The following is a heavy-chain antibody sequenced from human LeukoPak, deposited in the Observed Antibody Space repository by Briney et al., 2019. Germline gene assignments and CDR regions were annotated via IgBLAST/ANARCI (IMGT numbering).Heavy chain of an antibody. CDR1: GGSISSYY. CDR2: IYYSGST. D-gene: IGHD6-13*01. Sequence: SETLSLTCTVSGGSISSYYWSWMRQPPGKGLEWIGHIYYSGSTNYNPSLKSRVTISVDTSKNQVSLKLSSVTAADTAVYYCARYSSSWPYYFDYWGQGTLVTVSS. V-gene: IGHV4-59*01. CDR3: ARYSSSWPYYFDY. J-gene: IGHJ4*02.